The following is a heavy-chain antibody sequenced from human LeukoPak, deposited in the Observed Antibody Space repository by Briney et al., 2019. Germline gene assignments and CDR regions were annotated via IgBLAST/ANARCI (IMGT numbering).Heavy chain of an antibody. V-gene: IGHV3-48*04. Sequence: PAGTLTLTCAASGFTFSSYNLNWVRQAPGKGLEWVSYISCSSSTIYYAALEKGRSTISSANAKNSLFLQKNCLRADDPAVYYSAGGVSTASSGYDCYCGQGSLATASS. D-gene: IGHD3-22*01. CDR2: ISCSSSTI. CDR3: AGGVSTASSGYDCY. CDR1: GFTFSSYN. J-gene: IGHJ4*02.